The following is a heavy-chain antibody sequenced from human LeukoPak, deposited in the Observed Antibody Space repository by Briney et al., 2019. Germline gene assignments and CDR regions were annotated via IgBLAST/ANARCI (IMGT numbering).Heavy chain of an antibody. CDR3: ARCRFCSGGNCFLGRYGMDV. Sequence: SETLSLTCTVSGGSISDSSYYWGWIRQPPWQGLEWIGSIYFSGNVYYNPSLRSRVTISDDTSKNQFSLKVTSVTAADAAVYYCARCRFCSGGNCFLGRYGMDVWGRGTTVTVSS. V-gene: IGHV4-39*01. CDR1: GGSISDSSYY. CDR2: IYFSGNV. D-gene: IGHD2-15*01. J-gene: IGHJ6*02.